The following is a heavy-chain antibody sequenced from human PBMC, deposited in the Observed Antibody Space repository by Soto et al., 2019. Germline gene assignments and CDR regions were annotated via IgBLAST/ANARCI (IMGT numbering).Heavy chain of an antibody. CDR1: GFTFRSFT. CDR2: ISSNSAYI. CDR3: TRDASRDSSARGWFDP. Sequence: PGGSLRLSCAACGFTFRSFTINWVRQAPWKGLEWVSTISSNSAYIYYTDALRGRFTISRDNAKNSLHLQMNSLRAEDTAVYYCTRDASRDSSARGWFDPWGPRTLVTVCS. V-gene: IGHV3-21*01. D-gene: IGHD6-13*01. J-gene: IGHJ5*02.